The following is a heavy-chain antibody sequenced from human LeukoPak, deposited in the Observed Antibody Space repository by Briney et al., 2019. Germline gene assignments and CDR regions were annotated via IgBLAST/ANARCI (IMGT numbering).Heavy chain of an antibody. Sequence: SETLSLTCTVSGGSISSYYWSWIRQPPGKGLEWVGYIYYSGSTNYNPSLKSRVTISVDTSKNQFSLKLSSVTAADTAVYYCARSSGYSFYFDHWGQGTLVTVSS. D-gene: IGHD3-22*01. J-gene: IGHJ4*02. CDR2: IYYSGST. CDR1: GGSISSYY. CDR3: ARSSGYSFYFDH. V-gene: IGHV4-59*01.